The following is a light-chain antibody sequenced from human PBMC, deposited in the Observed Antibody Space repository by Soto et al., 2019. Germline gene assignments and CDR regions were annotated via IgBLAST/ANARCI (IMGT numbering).Light chain of an antibody. V-gene: IGKV1-39*01. CDR2: AAS. J-gene: IGKJ1*01. CDR3: QQSYSTWT. Sequence: DIQMTQSPSTLSASVGGRVTITCRASQSISGYLNWYQQKPGKAPKLLIYAASSLQSGVPSRFSGSGSGTDFTLTISSLQPEDFATYYCQQSYSTWTFGQGTKVDIK. CDR1: QSISGY.